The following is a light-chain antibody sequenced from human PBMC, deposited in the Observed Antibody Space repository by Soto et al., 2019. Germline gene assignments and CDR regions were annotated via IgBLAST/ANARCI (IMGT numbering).Light chain of an antibody. CDR1: QDISHY. V-gene: IGKV1-33*01. CDR2: DAY. Sequence: DIQMTQSPSSLSASVVDRVTITCQASQDISHYLNWYHQKPGKAPKLLIYDAYILERGVPSRFSGSGSGTDYTFTISNLQPEDIGTYYCQQYGNLPTFGQGTRREIK. CDR3: QQYGNLPT. J-gene: IGKJ5*01.